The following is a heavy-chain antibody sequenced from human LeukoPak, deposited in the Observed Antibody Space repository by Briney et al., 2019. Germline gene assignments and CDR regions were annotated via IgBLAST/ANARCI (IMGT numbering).Heavy chain of an antibody. CDR3: AREDYDSSGYYYIYYFEY. J-gene: IGHJ4*02. CDR1: GFTFSDYY. Sequence: GGSLRLSCAASGFTFSDYYMSWIRQAPGKGLEWVSGLNWNGGRTGYADSVKGRFTISRDNAKNSLYLQMNSLRAEDTALYYCAREDYDSSGYYYIYYFEYWGQGTPVTVSS. V-gene: IGHV3-20*04. CDR2: LNWNGGRT. D-gene: IGHD3-22*01.